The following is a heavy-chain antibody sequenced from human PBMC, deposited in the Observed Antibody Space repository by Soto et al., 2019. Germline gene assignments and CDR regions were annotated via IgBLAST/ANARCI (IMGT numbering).Heavy chain of an antibody. Sequence: PSETMSVTCTVSGGSIISYYWSWIRKTPGKGLERIGYIYYSVSTNYNPSLKSRVTISVDTSKNQFSLKLSSVTAADTAVYYCARARYFDWPEAVDYWGQGTLVTVSS. J-gene: IGHJ4*02. CDR2: IYYSVST. V-gene: IGHV4-59*08. CDR1: GGSIISYY. D-gene: IGHD3-9*01. CDR3: ARARYFDWPEAVDY.